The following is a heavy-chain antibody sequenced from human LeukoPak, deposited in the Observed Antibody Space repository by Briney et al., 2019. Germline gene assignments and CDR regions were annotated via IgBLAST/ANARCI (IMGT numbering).Heavy chain of an antibody. CDR1: GFTFSTYA. J-gene: IGHJ4*02. V-gene: IGHV3-21*01. Sequence: GGSLRLSCAASGFTFSTYAVNWVRQAPGKGLEWVSSISSSSSYIYYADSVKGRFTISRDNAKNSLYLQMNSLRAEDTAVYYCARDVRSSSVYYFDYWGQGTLVTVSS. D-gene: IGHD6-19*01. CDR3: ARDVRSSSVYYFDY. CDR2: ISSSSSYI.